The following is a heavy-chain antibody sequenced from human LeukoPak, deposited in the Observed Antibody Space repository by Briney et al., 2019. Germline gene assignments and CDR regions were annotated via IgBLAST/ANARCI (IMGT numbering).Heavy chain of an antibody. CDR3: ARDRTRLLDY. J-gene: IGHJ4*02. D-gene: IGHD3/OR15-3a*01. Sequence: SQTLSLTCAISGDSVSSNSAAWNWIRQSPSGGLELLARTYYRSKWYNDYAVSVKRRITVNPDTSKNQFSLQLNSVTPEDTAVYYCARDRTRLLDYWGQGTLVTVSS. CDR2: TYYRSKWYN. CDR1: GDSVSSNSAA. V-gene: IGHV6-1*01.